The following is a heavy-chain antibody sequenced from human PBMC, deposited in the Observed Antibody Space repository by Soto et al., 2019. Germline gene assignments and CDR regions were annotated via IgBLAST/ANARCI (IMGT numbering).Heavy chain of an antibody. CDR2: ISGSGVST. Sequence: EVQVLESGGGLVQPGGSLRLSCEASGFTFSSYVMSWVRQAPGKGLEWVSGISGSGVSTYYADSVKGRFTISRDNSKNTLYLQMNSLRAEDTALYYCVKDCRDWCQGTLVTVSS. CDR3: VKDCRD. J-gene: IGHJ4*02. CDR1: GFTFSSYV. V-gene: IGHV3-23*01.